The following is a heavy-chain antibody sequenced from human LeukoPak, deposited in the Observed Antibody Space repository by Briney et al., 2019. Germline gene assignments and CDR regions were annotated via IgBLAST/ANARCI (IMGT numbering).Heavy chain of an antibody. D-gene: IGHD3-22*01. Sequence: SVKVSCKASGGTFSSYAISWVRQAPGQGLEWMGGIIPIFGTANYAQKFQGRATITADKSTSTAYMELSSLRSEDTAVYYCAQKYDSSGYYLDYWGQGTLVTVPS. CDR2: IIPIFGTA. CDR1: GGTFSSYA. J-gene: IGHJ4*02. CDR3: AQKYDSSGYYLDY. V-gene: IGHV1-69*06.